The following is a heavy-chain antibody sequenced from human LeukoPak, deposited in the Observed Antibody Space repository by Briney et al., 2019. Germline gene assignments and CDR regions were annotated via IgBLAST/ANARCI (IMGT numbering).Heavy chain of an antibody. J-gene: IGHJ6*03. D-gene: IGHD3-10*01. V-gene: IGHV3-7*01. CDR1: GFTFSSYW. Sequence: PGGSLRLSCAASGFTFSSYWMSWVRQAPGKGLEWVANIKQDGSEKYYVDSVKGRFTISRDNAKNSLYLQMNSLRAEDTAVYYCARDDFFRGNNYYYYYMDVWGKGTTVTVSS. CDR2: IKQDGSEK. CDR3: ARDDFFRGNNYYYYYMDV.